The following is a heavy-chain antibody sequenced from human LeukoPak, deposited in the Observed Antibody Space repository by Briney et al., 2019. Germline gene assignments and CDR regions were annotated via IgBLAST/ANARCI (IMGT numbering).Heavy chain of an antibody. CDR3: AREMATIVNQFDY. Sequence: GASVKVSCKASGYTFTSYGISWVRQAPGQGLEWMGWISPYNGNTNYAQKLQGRVTMTTDTSTTTAYMELRSLRSDDSAVYYCAREMATIVNQFDYWGQGTLVTVSS. CDR1: GYTFTSYG. D-gene: IGHD5-24*01. V-gene: IGHV1-18*01. J-gene: IGHJ4*02. CDR2: ISPYNGNT.